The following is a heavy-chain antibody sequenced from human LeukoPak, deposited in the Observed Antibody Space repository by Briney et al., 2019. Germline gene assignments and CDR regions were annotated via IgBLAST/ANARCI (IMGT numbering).Heavy chain of an antibody. CDR2: VIVIFGIA. CDR1: GGTFNSYA. V-gene: IGHV1-69*04. J-gene: IGHJ3*02. CDR3: AADPDGYKPYGAFDI. D-gene: IGHD5-24*01. Sequence: RASVKVSCKASGGTFNSYAISWVRQARGQGLEWMGRVIVIFGIANYAQKFQGRVTITADKSTSTAYMELSSLISDDTAVYYCAADPDGYKPYGAFDIWGQGTMVTVSS.